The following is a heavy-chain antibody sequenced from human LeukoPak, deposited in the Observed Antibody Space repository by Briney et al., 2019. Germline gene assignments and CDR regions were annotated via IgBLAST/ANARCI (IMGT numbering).Heavy chain of an antibody. J-gene: IGHJ5*02. CDR1: GYTFSSYY. D-gene: IGHD3-3*01. Sequence: GASVKVSCKASGYTFSSYYMHWVRQAPGQGLEWMGIINPSGGSTSYAQKFQGRVTMTRDTSISTAYMELSRLRSDDTAVYYCARPLYDFWSGSNWFDPWGQGTLVTVSS. V-gene: IGHV1-46*01. CDR2: INPSGGST. CDR3: ARPLYDFWSGSNWFDP.